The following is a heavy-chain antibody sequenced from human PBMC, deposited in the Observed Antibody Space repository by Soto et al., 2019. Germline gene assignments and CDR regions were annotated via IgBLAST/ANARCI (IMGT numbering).Heavy chain of an antibody. D-gene: IGHD6-25*01. CDR3: ARESQSLSGTWREYFQP. CDR1: GGSISSSSYY. V-gene: IGHV4-39*07. CDR2: IYYSGST. J-gene: IGHJ1*01. Sequence: PSETLCLPCTVSGGSISSSSYYWGWIRQPPGKGLEWIGSIYYSGSTYYNPSLKSRVTISADTSKNQFSLKLTSVTAADTAVYYCARESQSLSGTWREYFQPWGQGTLVTVSS.